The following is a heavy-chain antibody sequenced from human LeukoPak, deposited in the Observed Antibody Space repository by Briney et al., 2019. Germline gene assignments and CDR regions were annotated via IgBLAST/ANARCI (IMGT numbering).Heavy chain of an antibody. V-gene: IGHV3-21*01. CDR2: ITRSSTST. CDR3: ARDNWNDAPGGFDP. Sequence: KTGGSLRLSCAASGFTFSSYSMNWVRQAPGKGLEWVSSITRSSTSTYYTDSVRGRFTIPRDNAKNSLYLQMNSLRAEDTAVYYCARDNWNDAPGGFDPWGQGTLVTVSS. D-gene: IGHD1-20*01. J-gene: IGHJ5*02. CDR1: GFTFSSYS.